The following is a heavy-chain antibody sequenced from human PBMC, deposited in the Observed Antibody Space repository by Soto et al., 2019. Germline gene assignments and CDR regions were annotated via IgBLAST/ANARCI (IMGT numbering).Heavy chain of an antibody. Sequence: EVQLVESGGGLVQPGGSLRLSCEASGFTFSNYYMTWVRQAPGKGLEWVSYISSSSSSIDYADSVQGRFSISRDNAKSSLYLQMHSLRDVDTAVYYCVRRYSSTSRTMDVWGQGTTVTLSS. CDR3: VRRYSSTSRTMDV. V-gene: IGHV3-48*02. CDR1: GFTFSNYY. CDR2: ISSSSSSI. J-gene: IGHJ6*02. D-gene: IGHD6-13*01.